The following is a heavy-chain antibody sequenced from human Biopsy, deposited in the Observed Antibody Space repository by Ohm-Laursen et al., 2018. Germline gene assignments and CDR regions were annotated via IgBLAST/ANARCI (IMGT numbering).Heavy chain of an antibody. J-gene: IGHJ6*02. V-gene: IGHV3-48*03. CDR1: GFTFTSYE. CDR2: IHYTGSPI. D-gene: IGHD2-2*02. Sequence: SLRLSCTASGFTFTSYEMNWVRQASGKGLEWVANIHYTGSPIYYADSVRGRFTISRDNGEYSLFLQMNSLRVDDTAVYYCARRIPLYGMDVWVQGTTVTVSS. CDR3: ARRIPLYGMDV.